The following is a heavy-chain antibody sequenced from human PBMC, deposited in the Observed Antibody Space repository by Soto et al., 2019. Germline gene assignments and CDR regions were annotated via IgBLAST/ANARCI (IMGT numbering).Heavy chain of an antibody. CDR2: IVVGSGNT. D-gene: IGHD1-26*01. CDR1: GFTFTSSA. J-gene: IGHJ3*02. Sequence: SVKVSCKASGFTFTSSAVQWVRQARGQRLEWIGWIVVGSGNTNHAQKFQERVTITRDMSTSTAYMELSSLRSEDTAVYYCAADGGSYYAFDIWGQGTMVTVSS. V-gene: IGHV1-58*01. CDR3: AADGGSYYAFDI.